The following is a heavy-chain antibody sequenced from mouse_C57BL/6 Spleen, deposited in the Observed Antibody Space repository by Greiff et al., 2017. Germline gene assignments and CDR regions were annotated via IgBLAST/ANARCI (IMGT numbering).Heavy chain of an antibody. CDR1: GFTFSSYA. D-gene: IGHD2-3*01. Sequence: DVMLVESGGGLVKPGGSLKLSCAASGFTFSSYAMSWVRQTPEKRLEWVATISDGGSYTYYPDNVKGRFTISRDNAKNNLYLQMSHLKSEDTAMYYCARDWGYDAYGYYFDYWGQGTTLTVSS. J-gene: IGHJ2*01. V-gene: IGHV5-4*01. CDR3: ARDWGYDAYGYYFDY. CDR2: ISDGGSYT.